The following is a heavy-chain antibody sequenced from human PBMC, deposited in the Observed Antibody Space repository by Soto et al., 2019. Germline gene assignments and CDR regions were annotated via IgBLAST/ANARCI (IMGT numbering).Heavy chain of an antibody. V-gene: IGHV4-30-4*01. D-gene: IGHD6-6*01. CDR3: ARVEIAARQGGLVDY. Sequence: QVQLQESGPGLVKPSQTLSLTCTVSGGSISSGDYYWSWIRQPPGKGLEWIGYIYYSGSTYYNPSLKSRVTLSVDTSKNQVSLKLSSVTAADTAVYYCARVEIAARQGGLVDYWGQGTLVTVSS. CDR1: GGSISSGDYY. J-gene: IGHJ4*02. CDR2: IYYSGST.